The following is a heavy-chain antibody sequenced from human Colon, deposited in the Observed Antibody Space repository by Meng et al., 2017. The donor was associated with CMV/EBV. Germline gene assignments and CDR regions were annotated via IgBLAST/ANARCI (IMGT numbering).Heavy chain of an antibody. J-gene: IGHJ4*02. V-gene: IGHV4-61*01. CDR2: VSYSGNT. CDR3: ARESSGWSTGVDY. D-gene: IGHD6-19*01. Sequence: VSGGSINNSSNYWTWIRQPPGKGLEWIGYVSYSGNTNYNPSLKSRVTISVDTSRNQFSLKLTSVSAADTATYYCARESSGWSTGVDYWGQGTLVTVSS. CDR1: GGSINNSSNY.